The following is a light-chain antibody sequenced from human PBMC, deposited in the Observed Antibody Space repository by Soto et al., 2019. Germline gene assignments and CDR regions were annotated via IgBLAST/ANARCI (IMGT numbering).Light chain of an antibody. J-gene: IGKJ2*01. V-gene: IGKV1-33*01. CDR1: QDISTY. Sequence: DIPMTQSPPSLSASVGDRVTITCQASQDISTYLNWYQQKPGKAPKLLIYHASNLETGVPSRFSGSGSGTDFTFTISSLQPEDIATYYCQQYDNLPYTFGQGTKLEIK. CDR2: HAS. CDR3: QQYDNLPYT.